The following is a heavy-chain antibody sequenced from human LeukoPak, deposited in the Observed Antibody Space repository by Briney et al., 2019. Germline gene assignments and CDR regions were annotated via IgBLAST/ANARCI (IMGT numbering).Heavy chain of an antibody. V-gene: IGHV4-39*01. J-gene: IGHJ3*02. Sequence: SETLSLTCTVSGGSISSSSYYWGWIRQPPGKGLEWIGSIYYSGSTYYNPSLKSRVTISVDTSQNQFSLKLSSVTAADTAVYFCARRYCTNGVCYRSAFDIWGQGIMVTVSS. CDR1: GGSISSSSYY. D-gene: IGHD2-8*01. CDR3: ARRYCTNGVCYRSAFDI. CDR2: IYYSGST.